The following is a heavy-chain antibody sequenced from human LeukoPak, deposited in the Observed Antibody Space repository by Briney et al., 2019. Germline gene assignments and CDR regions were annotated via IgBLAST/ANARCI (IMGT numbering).Heavy chain of an antibody. Sequence: PSETLSLTCTVSGGSISSYFWSWIRQPAGKGLEWIGRIYISGSTNYIPSLKSRVTMSVDTSKRQFSLKLSSVTAADTAVYFCARGEQSYYDYWGQGTLVTVSS. CDR1: GGSISSYF. CDR2: IYISGST. D-gene: IGHD1-26*01. J-gene: IGHJ4*02. V-gene: IGHV4-4*07. CDR3: ARGEQSYYDY.